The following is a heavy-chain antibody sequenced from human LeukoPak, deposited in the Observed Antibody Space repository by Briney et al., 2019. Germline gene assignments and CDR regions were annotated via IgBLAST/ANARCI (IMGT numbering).Heavy chain of an antibody. D-gene: IGHD3-10*01. Sequence: SETLSLTCTVSGGSISSSSYYWGWIRQPPGKGLEWIGSIYYSGSTYYNPSLKSRVTISVDTSKNQFSLKLSSVTAADTAVYYCARLFMVREANWFDPWGQGTLVTVSS. CDR2: IYYSGST. CDR1: GGSISSSSYY. J-gene: IGHJ5*02. CDR3: ARLFMVREANWFDP. V-gene: IGHV4-39*01.